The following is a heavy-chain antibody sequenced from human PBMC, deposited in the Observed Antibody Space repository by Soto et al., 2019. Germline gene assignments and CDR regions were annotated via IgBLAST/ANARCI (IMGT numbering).Heavy chain of an antibody. CDR2: IYSGGST. CDR3: ARVSPTVRYWYFDL. J-gene: IGHJ2*01. V-gene: IGHV3-53*04. CDR1: GFTVSSNY. Sequence: EVQLVESGGGLVQPGGSLRLSCAASGFTVSSNYMSWVRQAPGKGLEWVSVIYSGGSTYYADSVKGRFTISRHNSKNTLYLQMNSLRAKDTAVYYCARVSPTVRYWYFDLWGRGTLVTVSS. D-gene: IGHD4-17*01.